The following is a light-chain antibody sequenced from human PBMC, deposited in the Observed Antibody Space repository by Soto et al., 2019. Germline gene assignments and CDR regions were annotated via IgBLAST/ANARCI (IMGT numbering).Light chain of an antibody. J-gene: IGLJ2*01. CDR3: AAWDYSLNVVV. CDR2: YDD. V-gene: IGLV1-36*01. Sequence: QSVLTQPPSVSEAPRQRVTISCSGSSSNIGNNAVNWYQQLPGKAPKLLIYYDDLLPSGVSDRFSGSKSGTSASLAISGLQSEDEADYYCAAWDYSLNVVVFGGGTKLTVL. CDR1: SSNIGNNA.